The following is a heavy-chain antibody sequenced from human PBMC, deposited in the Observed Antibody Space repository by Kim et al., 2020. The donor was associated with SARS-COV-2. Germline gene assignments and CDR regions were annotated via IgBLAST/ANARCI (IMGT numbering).Heavy chain of an antibody. CDR1: GFIFSTYA. CDR3: ARETRARGYSYGYRDYSFGMDV. J-gene: IGHJ6*02. CDR2: ISFDGSNK. Sequence: GGSLRLSCAASGFIFSTYAMQWVRQAPGKGLEWVAVISFDGSNKYYTDSVKGRFTISRDNSKNTLYLRMNSLRPEDTAVYYCARETRARGYSYGYRDYSFGMDVWGQGTTVTVSS. V-gene: IGHV3-30-3*01. D-gene: IGHD5-18*01.